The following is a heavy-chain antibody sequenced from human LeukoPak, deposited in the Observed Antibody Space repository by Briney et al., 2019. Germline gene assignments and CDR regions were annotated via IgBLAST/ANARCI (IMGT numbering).Heavy chain of an antibody. Sequence: GGSLRLSCAASGFTFSGSAMHWVRQASGKGLEWVGRIRSSTKNYATAYGASVKGRFTISRDDSKNTAYLQMDSLKTEDTTVYYCTFSHDYGDNWGQGTLVTVSS. CDR2: IRSSTKNYAT. J-gene: IGHJ4*02. D-gene: IGHD4-17*01. V-gene: IGHV3-73*01. CDR3: TFSHDYGDN. CDR1: GFTFSGSA.